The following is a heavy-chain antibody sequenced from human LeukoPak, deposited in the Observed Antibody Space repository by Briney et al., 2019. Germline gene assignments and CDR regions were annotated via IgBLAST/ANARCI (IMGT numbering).Heavy chain of an antibody. V-gene: IGHV3-23*01. CDR1: GFTFSSYA. CDR2: VSGSGGST. D-gene: IGHD3-16*01. J-gene: IGHJ4*02. Sequence: GGSLRLSCAASGFTFSSYAMSWDRQAPGKGLEWVSAVSGSGGSTYYADSVKGRFTISRDNSKNTLYLQMNSLRVEDTAVYYCANRPVWVHYAADYWGQGTLVTVSS. CDR3: ANRPVWVHYAADY.